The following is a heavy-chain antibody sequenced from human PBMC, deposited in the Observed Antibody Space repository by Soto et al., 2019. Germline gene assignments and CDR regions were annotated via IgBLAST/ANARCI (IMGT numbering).Heavy chain of an antibody. D-gene: IGHD3-3*01. CDR1: GGSISGGDYY. V-gene: IGHV4-30-4*01. J-gene: IGHJ6*02. CDR2: IYYSGST. CDR3: ARGGTYYDFWSGYSYYYYGMDV. Sequence: PSETLSLTCTVSGGSISGGDYYWSWIRQPPGKGLEWIGYIYYSGSTYYNPSLKSRVTISVDTSKNQFSLKLSSVTAADTAVYYCARGGTYYDFWSGYSYYYYGMDVWGQGTTVTVS.